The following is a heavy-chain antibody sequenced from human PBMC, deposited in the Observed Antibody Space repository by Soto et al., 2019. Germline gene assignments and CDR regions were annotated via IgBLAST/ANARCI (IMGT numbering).Heavy chain of an antibody. CDR3: ARAMVRGSTFDY. CDR1: GGSISSYY. CDR2: IYYSGST. V-gene: IGHV4-59*01. J-gene: IGHJ4*02. D-gene: IGHD3-10*01. Sequence: SETLSLTCTVSGGSISSYYWSWIRQPPGKGLEWIGYIYYSGSTNYNPSLKSRVTISVDTSKNQFSLKLSSVTAADTAVYYCARAMVRGSTFDYWGQGTLVTVSS.